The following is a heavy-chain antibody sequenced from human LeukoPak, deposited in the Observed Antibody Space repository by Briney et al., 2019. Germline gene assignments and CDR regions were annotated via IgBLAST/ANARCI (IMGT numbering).Heavy chain of an antibody. CDR3: ARDGEEYYYDSSGYSDY. D-gene: IGHD3-22*01. CDR1: GGTFSSYA. V-gene: IGHV1-69*04. Sequence: EASVKVSCKASGGTFSSYAISWVRQAPGQGLEWMGRIIPILGIANYAQKFQGRVTITADKSTSTAYMELSSLRSEDTAVYYCARDGEEYYYDSSGYSDYWGQGTLVTVSS. J-gene: IGHJ4*02. CDR2: IIPILGIA.